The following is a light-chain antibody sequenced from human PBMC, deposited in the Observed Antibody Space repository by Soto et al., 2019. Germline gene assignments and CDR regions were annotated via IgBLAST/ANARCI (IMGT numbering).Light chain of an antibody. Sequence: EIVLTQSPGTLSLSPRERATLSCRASQSVSSSYLAWYQQKPGQAPRLLIYGASSRATGIPDRFSGSGYGTDFTLTISRLEPEEFAVYYCQQYGSSVITFGQGTRLEIK. J-gene: IGKJ5*01. CDR2: GAS. CDR3: QQYGSSVIT. V-gene: IGKV3-20*01. CDR1: QSVSSSY.